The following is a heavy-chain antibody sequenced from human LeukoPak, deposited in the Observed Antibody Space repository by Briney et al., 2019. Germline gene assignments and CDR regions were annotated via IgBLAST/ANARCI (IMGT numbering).Heavy chain of an antibody. Sequence: GGSLRLSCAASGFSFSSVYMTWVRQAPGKGLEWVANIKPDGSGKYYVDSVKGRFTISRDNAKNSLNLQINSLRAEDTAVYYCARDGGRNNDLWGQGTLVTVSS. D-gene: IGHD3-3*01. CDR1: GFSFSSVY. CDR2: IKPDGSGK. J-gene: IGHJ5*02. V-gene: IGHV3-7*01. CDR3: ARDGGRNNDL.